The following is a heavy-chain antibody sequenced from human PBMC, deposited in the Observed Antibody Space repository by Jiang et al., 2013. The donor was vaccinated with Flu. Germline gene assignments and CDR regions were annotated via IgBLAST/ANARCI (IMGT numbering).Heavy chain of an antibody. J-gene: IGHJ3*02. CDR3: ASQTTVTDYSGAFDI. CDR2: IYPGDSDT. Sequence: GAEVKKPGESLKISCKGSGYSFTSYWIGWVRQMPGKGLEWMGIIYPGDSDTRYSPSFQGQVTISADKSISTAYLQWSSLKASDTAMYYCASQTTVTDYSGAFDIWGQGTMVTVSS. CDR1: GYSFTSYW. D-gene: IGHD4-17*01. V-gene: IGHV5-51*01.